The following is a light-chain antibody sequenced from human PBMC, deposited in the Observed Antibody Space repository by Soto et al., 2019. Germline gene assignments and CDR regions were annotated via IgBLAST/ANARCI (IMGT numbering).Light chain of an antibody. Sequence: SVLPQPPSVSGSPGQSVTISCPGTSSDIGNYNRVSWYQQPPGTAPKLMIYEGSNRPSGVPDRFSGSKSGNTASLTISGLQAEDEADYYCNSYTSSSTYVFGTGTKVTVL. CDR2: EGS. CDR1: SSDIGNYNR. J-gene: IGLJ1*01. CDR3: NSYTSSSTYV. V-gene: IGLV2-18*02.